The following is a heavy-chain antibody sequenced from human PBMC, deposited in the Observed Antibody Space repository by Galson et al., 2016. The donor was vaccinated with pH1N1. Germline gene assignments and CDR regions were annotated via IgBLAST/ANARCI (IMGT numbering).Heavy chain of an antibody. D-gene: IGHD2-2*01. J-gene: IGHJ3*01. CDR2: IYPRDGGA. CDR3: AAPHMPRYDFDF. V-gene: IGHV1-46*03. Sequence: SVKVSCKASGYTFTRYYMHWVRQAPGQGLEWVGIIYPRDGGAVYAQRLQGRVTLTRDTSTSTVYMELTSLRPADTVVYYCAAPHMPRYDFDFWGQGTMVTVSS. CDR1: GYTFTRYY.